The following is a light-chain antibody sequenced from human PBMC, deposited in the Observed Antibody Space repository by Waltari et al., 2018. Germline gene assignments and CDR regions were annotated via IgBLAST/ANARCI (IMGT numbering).Light chain of an antibody. V-gene: IGKV1-39*01. Sequence: DIQMTQSPSSLSASVGERVTITCRASQSISEYLNWYQQKPGKAPMLLIYGASSLQSGVPSRFSGSGSGTDFTLSITSLQPEDSATYYCQQSYTFGGGTKVEIK. J-gene: IGKJ4*01. CDR3: QQSYT. CDR2: GAS. CDR1: QSISEY.